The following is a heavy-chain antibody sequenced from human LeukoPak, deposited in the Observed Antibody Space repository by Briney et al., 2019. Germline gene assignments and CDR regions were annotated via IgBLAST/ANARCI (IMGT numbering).Heavy chain of an antibody. CDR3: ARASDYGGNWFDP. D-gene: IGHD4-23*01. V-gene: IGHV4-31*03. J-gene: IGHJ5*02. Sequence: SETLSLTCTVSGGSISSGGYYWSWIRQHPGKGLEWIGYIYYSGSTYYNPSLKSRVTISVDTSKNQFPLKLSSVTAADTAVYYCARASDYGGNWFDPWGQGTLVTVSS. CDR1: GGSISSGGYY. CDR2: IYYSGST.